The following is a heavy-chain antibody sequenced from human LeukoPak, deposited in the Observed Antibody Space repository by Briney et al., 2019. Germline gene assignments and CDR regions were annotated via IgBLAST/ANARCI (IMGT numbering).Heavy chain of an antibody. Sequence: SGPTLVNPTQTLRLTCTVSGFSLSTSGMCVSWIRQPPGKALEWLARIDWDDDKYYSTSLKTRLTISKDTSKNQVVLTMTNMDPVDTATYYCARQRMTTVTTLPFDSWGQGILVTVSS. D-gene: IGHD4-17*01. CDR2: IDWDDDK. V-gene: IGHV2-70*11. CDR3: ARQRMTTVTTLPFDS. CDR1: GFSLSTSGMC. J-gene: IGHJ4*02.